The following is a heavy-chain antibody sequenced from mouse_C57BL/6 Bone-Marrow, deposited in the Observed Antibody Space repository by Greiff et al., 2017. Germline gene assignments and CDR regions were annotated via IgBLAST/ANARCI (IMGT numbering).Heavy chain of an antibody. V-gene: IGHV1-55*01. CDR3: ARQLRRWFAY. Sequence: QVQLQQPGAELVKPGASVKLSCKASGYTFTSYWITWVKQRPGQGLEWIGDIYPGSGSTNYNEKFKSKATLTVDTSSSTAYMQLSSLTYEDSAVYCGARQLRRWFAYWGQGALGTVSA. D-gene: IGHD3-2*02. J-gene: IGHJ3*01. CDR2: IYPGSGST. CDR1: GYTFTSYW.